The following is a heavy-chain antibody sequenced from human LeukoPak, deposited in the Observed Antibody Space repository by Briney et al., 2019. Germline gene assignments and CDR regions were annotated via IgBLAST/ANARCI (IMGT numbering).Heavy chain of an antibody. CDR1: GGSISSSSYY. Sequence: PSETLSLTCTVSGGSISSSSYYWGWIRQPPGKGLEWIGSIYYSGSTYYNPSLKSRVTISVDTSKNQFSLKLSSVTAADTAVYYCARTQIVGWILKYFQHWGQGTLVTVSS. V-gene: IGHV4-39*01. CDR3: ARTQIVGWILKYFQH. D-gene: IGHD2-2*03. J-gene: IGHJ1*01. CDR2: IYYSGST.